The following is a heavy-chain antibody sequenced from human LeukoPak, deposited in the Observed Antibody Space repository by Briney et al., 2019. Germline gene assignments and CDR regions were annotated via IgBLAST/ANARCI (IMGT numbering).Heavy chain of an antibody. CDR1: GYTFTGYY. V-gene: IGHV1-2*02. CDR3: ARVMVRGINAPDF. CDR2: INPNSGGT. Sequence: ASVKVSCKASGYTFTGYYIHWVRQAPGQGLEWMGWINPNSGGTNSAQKFQGRVTMTRDTSISTAYMELSRLRSDDTAMYYCARVMVRGINAPDFWGQGTLVTVSS. J-gene: IGHJ4*02. D-gene: IGHD3-10*01.